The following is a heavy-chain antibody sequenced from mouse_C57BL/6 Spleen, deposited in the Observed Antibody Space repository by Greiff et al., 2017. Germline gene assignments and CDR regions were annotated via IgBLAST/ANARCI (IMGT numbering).Heavy chain of an antibody. CDR1: GFNIKDDY. V-gene: IGHV14-4*01. D-gene: IGHD1-1*01. CDR2: IDPENGDT. J-gene: IGHJ2*01. Sequence: EVQLQQSGAELVRPGASVKLSCTASGFNIKDDYMHWVKQRPEQGLEWIGWIDPENGDTEYASKFQGKATITADTSSNTAYLQLSSLTSEDTAVYYCTTPYYYGSFDYWGQGTTLTVSS. CDR3: TTPYYYGSFDY.